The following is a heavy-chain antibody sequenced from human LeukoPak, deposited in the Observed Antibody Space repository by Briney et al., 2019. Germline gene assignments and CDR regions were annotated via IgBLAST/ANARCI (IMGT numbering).Heavy chain of an antibody. V-gene: IGHV4-39*07. CDR3: ARGIWFGELPQFDY. D-gene: IGHD3-10*01. CDR1: GGSISSSSYY. J-gene: IGHJ4*02. Sequence: SETLSLTCTVSGGSISSSSYYWGWIRQPPGKGLEWIGSIYYSGSTYYNPSLKSRVTISVDTSKNQFSLKLSSVTAAGTAVYYCARGIWFGELPQFDYWGQGTLVTVSS. CDR2: IYYSGST.